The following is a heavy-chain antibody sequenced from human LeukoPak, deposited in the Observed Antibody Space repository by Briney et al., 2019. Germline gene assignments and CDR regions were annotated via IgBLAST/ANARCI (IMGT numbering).Heavy chain of an antibody. D-gene: IGHD4-17*01. V-gene: IGHV4-61*02. J-gene: IGHJ3*02. CDR3: ARVGDDYGDYGGGNDAFDI. CDR1: GGSISSGSYY. CDR2: IYTSGST. Sequence: SETLSLTCTVSGGSISSGSYYWSWIRQPAGKGLEWLGRIYTSGSTNYNPSLKSRVTISVATSKNQFSLKLSSVTAADTAVYYCARVGDDYGDYGGGNDAFDIWGQGTMVTVSS.